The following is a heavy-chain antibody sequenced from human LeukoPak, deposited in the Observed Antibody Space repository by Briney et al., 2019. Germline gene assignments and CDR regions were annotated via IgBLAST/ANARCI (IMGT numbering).Heavy chain of an antibody. D-gene: IGHD3-22*01. CDR1: GFTFSDYY. CDR2: ISNGAGTI. Sequence: KPGGSLRLSCAASGFTFSDYYMSWIRQAPGKGLEWVSYISNGAGTIYYADSVKGRFTISRDNAKNSLYLQMNSLRVEDTAVYYCARLSSGYYQHLATFDYWGQGTLVTVSS. V-gene: IGHV3-11*04. J-gene: IGHJ4*02. CDR3: ARLSSGYYQHLATFDY.